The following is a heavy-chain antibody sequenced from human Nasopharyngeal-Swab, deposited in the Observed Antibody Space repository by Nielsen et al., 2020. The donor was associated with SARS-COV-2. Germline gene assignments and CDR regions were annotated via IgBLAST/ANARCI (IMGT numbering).Heavy chain of an antibody. CDR1: GYSISSGYY. CDR2: IYHSGST. V-gene: IGHV4-38-2*02. CDR3: ARRKGYSGYGMDV. Sequence: SETLSLTCTVSGYSISSGYYWDWIRQSPGKGLEWIGSIYHSGSTYYNPSLKSRVTISVDTSRNHFSLKLRSVTGADTAVYYCARRKGYSGYGMDVWGQGTTVTVSS. D-gene: IGHD5-12*01. J-gene: IGHJ6*02.